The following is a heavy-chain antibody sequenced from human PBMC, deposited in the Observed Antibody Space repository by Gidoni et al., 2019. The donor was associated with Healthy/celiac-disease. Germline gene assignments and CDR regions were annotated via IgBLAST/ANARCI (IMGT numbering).Heavy chain of an antibody. Sequence: QLQESGQGLVKPSETLCRTCAVSGDAISSGYYGGWIRQPPGKGLEWIGSIYHSGRTYANPSLKSRVTISVHPSKHHFSLKLSSLTAADTAVYYCALVAAADLDYYFDHRGQGTPVTV. CDR1: GDAISSGYY. D-gene: IGHD6-13*01. CDR3: ALVAAADLDYYFDH. V-gene: IGHV4-38-2*01. J-gene: IGHJ4*02. CDR2: IYHSGRT.